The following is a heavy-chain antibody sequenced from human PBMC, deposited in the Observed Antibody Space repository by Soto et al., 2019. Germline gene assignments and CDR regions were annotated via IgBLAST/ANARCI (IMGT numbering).Heavy chain of an antibody. V-gene: IGHV4-34*01. J-gene: IGHJ6*02. Sequence: PSETLSLTCAVYGGSFSGYYWSWIRQPPGKGLEWIGEINHSGSTKYNPSLKSRVTISVDTSKNQFSLKLSSVTAADTAVYYCARVAYYYGSGRNMRQTYYYYYGMDVWGQGTTVTVSS. CDR3: ARVAYYYGSGRNMRQTYYYYYGMDV. CDR2: INHSGST. CDR1: GGSFSGYY. D-gene: IGHD3-10*01.